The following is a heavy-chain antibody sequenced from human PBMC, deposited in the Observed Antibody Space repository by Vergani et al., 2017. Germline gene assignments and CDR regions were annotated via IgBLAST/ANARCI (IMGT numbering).Heavy chain of an antibody. CDR1: GFTFDDYA. D-gene: IGHD3-3*01. CDR3: SKDRGASGSLEWLXFDY. CDR2: ISWNSGSI. J-gene: IGHJ4*02. Sequence: EVQLVESGGGLVQPGRSLRLSCAASGFTFDDYAMHWVRQAPGKGLEWVSGISWNSGSIGYADSVKGRFTISRDNAKNSLYLQMNSLRAEDTALYYCSKDRGASGSLEWLXFDYWGQGTLVTVSS. V-gene: IGHV3-9*01.